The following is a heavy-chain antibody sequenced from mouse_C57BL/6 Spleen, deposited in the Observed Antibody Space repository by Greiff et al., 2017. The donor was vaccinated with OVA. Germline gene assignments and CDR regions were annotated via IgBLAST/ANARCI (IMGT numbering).Heavy chain of an antibody. CDR3: ARSGDFDYDYDVGYAMDY. CDR2: IYPRSGNT. Sequence: QVQLQQSGAELARPGASVKLSCKASGYTFTSYGLSWVKQRPGQGLEWIGEIYPRSGNTYYNEKFKGKATLTADKSSSTAYMELRSLTSEDSAVYFCARSGDFDYDYDVGYAMDYWGQGTSVTVSS. D-gene: IGHD2-4*01. V-gene: IGHV1-81*01. J-gene: IGHJ4*01. CDR1: GYTFTSYG.